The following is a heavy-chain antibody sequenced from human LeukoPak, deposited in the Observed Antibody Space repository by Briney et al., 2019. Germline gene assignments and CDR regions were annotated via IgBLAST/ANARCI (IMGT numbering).Heavy chain of an antibody. J-gene: IGHJ4*02. D-gene: IGHD1-26*01. CDR1: GYTFTSYY. V-gene: IGHV1-18*04. CDR2: ISAYNGNT. CDR3: FKSTNDY. Sequence: ASVKVSCKASGYTFTSYYMHWVRQAPGQGLEWMGWISAYNGNTNYAQKLQGRVTMTTDTSTSTAYMELRSLRSDDTAVYYCFKSTNDYWGQGTLVTVSS.